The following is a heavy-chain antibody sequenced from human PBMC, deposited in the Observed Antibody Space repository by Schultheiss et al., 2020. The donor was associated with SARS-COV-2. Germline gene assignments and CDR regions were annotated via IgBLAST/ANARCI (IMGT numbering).Heavy chain of an antibody. CDR3: ARDLLRAVGISMGDY. J-gene: IGHJ4*02. V-gene: IGHV3-33*08. Sequence: GGSLRLSCAASGFTFSDYYMSWIRQAPGKGLEWVADIWYDGSEKYYADSVKGRFTISRDNSKNTLFLQMNSLRVEDTAVYYCARDLLRAVGISMGDYWGQGTLVTVSS. D-gene: IGHD1-14*01. CDR2: IWYDGSEK. CDR1: GFTFSDYY.